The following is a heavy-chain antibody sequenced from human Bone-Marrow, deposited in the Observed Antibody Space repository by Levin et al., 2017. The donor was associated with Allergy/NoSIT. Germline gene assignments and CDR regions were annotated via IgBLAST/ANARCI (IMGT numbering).Heavy chain of an antibody. J-gene: IGHJ6*04. CDR1: GSSILSDS. V-gene: IGHV1-18*04. CDR3: ARLRSMGVVLTPPGQMDV. CDR2: ISAHNGNT. D-gene: IGHD3-3*01. Sequence: PGGSLRLSCKASGSSILSDSVSWVRQAPGQGLQWMGWISAHNGNTHYAQDFQGRVTMAADTSTNTAYMELRSLRSDDSAVYYCARLRSMGVVLTPPGQMDVWGEGTAVTVSS.